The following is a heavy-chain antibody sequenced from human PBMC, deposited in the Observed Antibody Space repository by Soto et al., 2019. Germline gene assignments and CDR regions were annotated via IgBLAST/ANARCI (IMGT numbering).Heavy chain of an antibody. CDR1: GYTFTSYD. CDR3: ARGGGRYLDSFYYYYVDV. D-gene: IGHD3-9*01. J-gene: IGHJ6*03. Sequence: QVQLVQSGAEVKKPGASVKVSCKASGYTFTSYDINWVRQATGQGLEWMGWMNPNSGNTGYAQKFQGRVTMTRNTSIRTAYMELSSLRSENTAVYYCARGGGRYLDSFYYYYVDVWGKGTTVTVS. CDR2: MNPNSGNT. V-gene: IGHV1-8*01.